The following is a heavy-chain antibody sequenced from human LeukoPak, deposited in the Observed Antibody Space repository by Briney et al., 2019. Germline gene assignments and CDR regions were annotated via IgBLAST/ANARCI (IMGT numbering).Heavy chain of an antibody. Sequence: GGSLRLSCAVSGFTVSSNYMSWVRQAPGKGLEWVSIIYNNGSTYYADSVKGRFTISRDNSKNTLYFQMNSLRAEDTAVYYCARGVVPAAADAFDIWGQGTMVIVSS. CDR1: GFTVSSNY. D-gene: IGHD2-2*01. V-gene: IGHV3-53*01. CDR3: ARGVVPAAADAFDI. J-gene: IGHJ3*02. CDR2: IYNNGST.